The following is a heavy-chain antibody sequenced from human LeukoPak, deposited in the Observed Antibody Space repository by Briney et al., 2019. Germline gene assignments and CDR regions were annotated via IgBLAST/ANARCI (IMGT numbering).Heavy chain of an antibody. CDR3: ARGLSYYDSSGYYYF. CDR1: GFTFSSYG. Sequence: GGSLRLSCAASGFTFSSYGMHWIRQAPGKGLEWVAFIRYDGSNKYYADSVKGRFTISRDNAKNSLYLQMNSLRAEDTAVYYCARGLSYYDSSGYYYFWGQGTLVTVSS. CDR2: IRYDGSNK. D-gene: IGHD3-22*01. J-gene: IGHJ4*02. V-gene: IGHV3-30*02.